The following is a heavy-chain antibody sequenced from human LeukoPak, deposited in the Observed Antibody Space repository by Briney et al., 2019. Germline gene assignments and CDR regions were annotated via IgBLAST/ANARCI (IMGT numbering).Heavy chain of an antibody. Sequence: GGSLRLSCAASGFTFSTYAMSWVRQAPGKGLEWVSGIGGRGYDLDYADSVKGRFTISRDNSKNTLFLQMNSLRAEDTAVYYCAKEGGYGYGYGHWGQGTLVTVSS. CDR3: AKEGGYGYGYGH. V-gene: IGHV3-23*01. CDR1: GFTFSTYA. D-gene: IGHD5-18*01. J-gene: IGHJ4*02. CDR2: IGGRGYDL.